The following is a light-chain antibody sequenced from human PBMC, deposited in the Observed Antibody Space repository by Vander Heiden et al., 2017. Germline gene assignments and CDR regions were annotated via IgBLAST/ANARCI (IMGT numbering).Light chain of an antibody. J-gene: IGLJ1*01. V-gene: IGLV1-40*01. CDR3: QSYDSSLSGFYV. CDR1: SSNIGAGYD. Sequence: QPGLTQPPSVSGAPGQRVTISCTGSSSNIGAGYDVHWYQQLPGTAPKLLIYGNSNRPSGVPDRFSGSKSGTSASLAITGLQAEDEADYYCQSYDSSLSGFYVFGTGTKVTVL. CDR2: GNS.